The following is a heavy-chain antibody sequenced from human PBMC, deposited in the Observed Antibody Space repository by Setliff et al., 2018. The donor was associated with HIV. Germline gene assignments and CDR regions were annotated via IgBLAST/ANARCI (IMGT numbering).Heavy chain of an antibody. J-gene: IGHJ4*02. Sequence: SETLSLTCTVSGGSISSGDYFLSWIRQAPGKGLEWIGYIFNTGSTYYKSSLASRLTMSIDTSRNQFSLKLRSVTAADTAVFYCARMSVSAAVYFDYWGQGSQVTVSS. V-gene: IGHV4-30-4*08. D-gene: IGHD6-25*01. CDR3: ARMSVSAAVYFDY. CDR2: IFNTGST. CDR1: GGSISSGDYF.